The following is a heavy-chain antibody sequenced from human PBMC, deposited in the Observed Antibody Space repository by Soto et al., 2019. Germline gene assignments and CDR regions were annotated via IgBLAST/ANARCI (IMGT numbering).Heavy chain of an antibody. V-gene: IGHV3-23*01. Sequence: EVQLLESGGGLVQPGGSLRPSCAASGFTFSTYVMNWVRQAPGKGLEWVSTISYSADKTFYADSVKGRFTISRDNSRDTLFLQMNSLRADDAALYYCARRAKTATTNWGAFDIWGQGTMVTVSS. D-gene: IGHD1-7*01. CDR3: ARRAKTATTNWGAFDI. J-gene: IGHJ3*02. CDR1: GFTFSTYV. CDR2: ISYSADKT.